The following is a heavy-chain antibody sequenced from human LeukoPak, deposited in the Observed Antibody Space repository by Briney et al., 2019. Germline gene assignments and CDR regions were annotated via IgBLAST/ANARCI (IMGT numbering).Heavy chain of an antibody. Sequence: GGSLRLSCAASGFTVSSNYMSWVRQAPGKGLEWVTVISYDGRDKYYADSVKGRFTISRDNSKNTLYLQMNSLRPEDTAVYYCAKDLSHMAADYYFDYWGQGTLVTVSS. CDR1: GFTVSSNY. V-gene: IGHV3-30*18. CDR3: AKDLSHMAADYYFDY. J-gene: IGHJ4*02. CDR2: ISYDGRDK. D-gene: IGHD2-15*01.